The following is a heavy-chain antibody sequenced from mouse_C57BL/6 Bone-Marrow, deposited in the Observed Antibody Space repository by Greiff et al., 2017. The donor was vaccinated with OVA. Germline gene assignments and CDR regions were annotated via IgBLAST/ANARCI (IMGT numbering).Heavy chain of an antibody. V-gene: IGHV1-62-2*01. Sequence: QVQLQQSGAELVKPGASVKLSCKASGYAFTEYTIHWVKQRSGQGLEWIGWFYPGSGSIKYNEKFKDKATLTADKSSSTAYRALSRLTSEESAVDVGAKHEDYYDCDGWFAYWGQGTLVTVSA. CDR3: AKHEDYYDCDGWFAY. CDR1: GYAFTEYT. CDR2: FYPGSGSI. D-gene: IGHD2-4*01. J-gene: IGHJ3*01.